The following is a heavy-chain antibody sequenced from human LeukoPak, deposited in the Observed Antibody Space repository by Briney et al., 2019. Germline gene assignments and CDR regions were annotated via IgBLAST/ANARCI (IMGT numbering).Heavy chain of an antibody. V-gene: IGHV3-7*01. J-gene: IGHJ4*02. D-gene: IGHD2-2*01. CDR1: GYSISSGYY. CDR2: IKQDGSEK. CDR3: ASGFGFDCSSTSCSYFDY. Sequence: ETLSLTCTVSGYSISSGYYWGWIRQPPGKGREWVANIKQDGSEKYYVNSEKGRFTISRDNAKNSLYLQMNSLRAEDTAVYYCASGFGFDCSSTSCSYFDYWGQGTLVTVSS.